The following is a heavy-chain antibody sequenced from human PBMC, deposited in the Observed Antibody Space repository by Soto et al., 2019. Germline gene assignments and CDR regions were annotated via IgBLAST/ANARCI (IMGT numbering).Heavy chain of an antibody. CDR2: ISAYNGNT. J-gene: IGHJ4*02. CDR1: GYTFTSYG. D-gene: IGHD3-3*01. CDR3: ARAIGYYDFWSGYYPGTPFDY. V-gene: IGHV1-18*01. Sequence: ASVKVSCKASGYTFTSYGISWVRQAPGQGLEWMGWISAYNGNTNYAQKLQGRVTMTTDTSTSTAYMELRSLRSDDTAVYYCARAIGYYDFWSGYYPGTPFDYWGQGTLVTVSS.